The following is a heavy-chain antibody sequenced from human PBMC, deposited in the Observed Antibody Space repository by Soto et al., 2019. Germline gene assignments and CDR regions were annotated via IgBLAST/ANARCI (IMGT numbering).Heavy chain of an antibody. Sequence: GGSLRLSCAASGFTFSSYSMNWVRQAPGKGLEWVSYISSSSSTIYYADSVKGRFTISRDNAKNSLYLQMNSLRAEDTAVYYCARGTTMVRGVIIKGYYYMDVWGKGTTDTVSS. D-gene: IGHD3-10*01. CDR1: GFTFSSYS. CDR2: ISSSSSTI. CDR3: ARGTTMVRGVIIKGYYYMDV. V-gene: IGHV3-48*01. J-gene: IGHJ6*03.